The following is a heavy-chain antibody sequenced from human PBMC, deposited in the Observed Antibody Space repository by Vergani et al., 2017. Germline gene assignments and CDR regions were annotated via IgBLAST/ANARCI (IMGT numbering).Heavy chain of an antibody. CDR2: INHSGST. D-gene: IGHD2-8*01. CDR3: ARRPFYCTNGVCYTGIFWFDP. CDR1: GFTFSSYA. J-gene: IGHJ5*02. V-gene: IGHV4-34*01. Sequence: VQLLESGGGLVQPGGSLRLSCAASGFTFSSYAMSWVRQAPGKGLEWIGEINHSGSTNYNPSLKSRVTISVDTSKNQFSLKLSSVTAADTAVYYCARRPFYCTNGVCYTGIFWFDPWGQGTLVTVSS.